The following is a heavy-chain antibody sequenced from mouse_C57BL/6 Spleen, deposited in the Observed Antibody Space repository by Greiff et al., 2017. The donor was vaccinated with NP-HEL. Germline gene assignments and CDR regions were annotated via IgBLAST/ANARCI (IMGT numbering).Heavy chain of an antibody. V-gene: IGHV5-16*01. CDR2: INYDGSST. D-gene: IGHD2-4*01. CDR3: ARADYDGEAWFAY. Sequence: EVMLVESEGGLVQPGSSMKLSCTASGFTFSDYYMAWVRQVPEKGLEWVANINYDGSSTYYLDSLKSRFIISRDNAKNILYLQMSSLKSEDTATYYCARADYDGEAWFAYWGQGTLVTVSA. CDR1: GFTFSDYY. J-gene: IGHJ3*01.